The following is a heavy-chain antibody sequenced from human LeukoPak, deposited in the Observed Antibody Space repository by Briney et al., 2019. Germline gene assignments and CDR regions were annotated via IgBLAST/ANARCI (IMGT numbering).Heavy chain of an antibody. CDR2: INPSGGST. D-gene: IGHD6-13*01. CDR3: ARDFSLYSSTYMDV. J-gene: IGHJ6*03. V-gene: IGHV1-46*01. CDR1: GYTFTSYY. Sequence: GASVKVSCKASGYTFTSYYMHWVRQAPGQGLEWMGIINPSGGSTSYAQKFQGRVTMTTDTSTSTAYMELRSLRSDDTAVYFCARDFSLYSSTYMDVWGKGTTVTVSS.